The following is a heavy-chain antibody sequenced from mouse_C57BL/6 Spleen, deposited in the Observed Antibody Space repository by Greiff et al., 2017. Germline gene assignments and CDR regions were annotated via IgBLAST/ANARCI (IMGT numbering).Heavy chain of an antibody. CDR2: IWWDDDK. V-gene: IGHV8-8*01. J-gene: IGHJ4*01. CDR3: ARIEKDYYGSSLYAMDY. D-gene: IGHD1-1*01. CDR1: GFSLSTSGMG. Sequence: QVTLKECGPGILQPSQTLSLTCSFSGFSLSTSGMGVGWIRQPSGKGLEWLAHIWWDDDKYYNPALKSRLTISKDTSKNQVFLKIANVDTADTATYYCARIEKDYYGSSLYAMDYWGQGTSVTVSS.